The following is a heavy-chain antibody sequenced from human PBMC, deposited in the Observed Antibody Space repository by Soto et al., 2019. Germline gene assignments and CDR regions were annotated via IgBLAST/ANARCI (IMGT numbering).Heavy chain of an antibody. CDR2: ISSSSSYI. D-gene: IGHD3-3*01. CDR1: GFTFSSYS. J-gene: IGHJ6*02. Sequence: PGVSLRLSCAASGFTFSSYSMNWGRQAPWKGLEWVSSISSSSSYIYYADSVKGRFTISRDNAKNSLYLQMNSLRAEDTAVYYCARVAAASPVLDYYYGMDVWGQGTTVTVSS. CDR3: ARVAAASPVLDYYYGMDV. V-gene: IGHV3-21*01.